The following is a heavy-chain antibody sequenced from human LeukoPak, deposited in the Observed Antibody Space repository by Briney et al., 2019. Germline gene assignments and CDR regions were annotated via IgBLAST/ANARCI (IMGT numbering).Heavy chain of an antibody. Sequence: SETLSLTCAVYGGSFSGYYWSWIRQPPGKGLEWIGEINHSGSTNYNPSLKSRVTISVDTSKNQFSLKLSSVTAADTAVYYCARHGGYGSSAAYWGQGTLVTVSS. J-gene: IGHJ4*02. CDR2: INHSGST. D-gene: IGHD6-6*01. CDR3: ARHGGYGSSAAY. CDR1: GGSFSGYY. V-gene: IGHV4-34*01.